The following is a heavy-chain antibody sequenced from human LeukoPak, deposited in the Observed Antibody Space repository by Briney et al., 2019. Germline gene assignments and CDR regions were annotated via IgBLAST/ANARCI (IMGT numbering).Heavy chain of an antibody. CDR1: GFTFSSYG. D-gene: IGHD2-15*01. Sequence: PGGSLRLSCVASGFTFSSYGVHWVRQAPGMGLEWVAFIRYDGGNKQYVDSVKGRFTITRDNSKNTAYLQMHGLRVEDTAVYYCAKDRGTGSVVDYFDYWGQGTLVTVSS. CDR2: IRYDGGNK. J-gene: IGHJ4*02. CDR3: AKDRGTGSVVDYFDY. V-gene: IGHV3-30*02.